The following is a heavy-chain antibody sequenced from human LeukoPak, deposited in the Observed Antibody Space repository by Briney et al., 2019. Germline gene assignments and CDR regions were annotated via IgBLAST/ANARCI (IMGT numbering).Heavy chain of an antibody. CDR3: ASASRLWFGEDAEYYFDY. V-gene: IGHV3-7*01. Sequence: GGSLRLSCAASGFTFSSYWMSWVRQAPEKGLEWVANIKQDGSEKYYVDSVKGRFTISRDNAKNSLYLQMNSLRAEDTAVYYCASASRLWFGEDAEYYFDYWGQGTLVTVSS. J-gene: IGHJ4*02. CDR2: IKQDGSEK. CDR1: GFTFSSYW. D-gene: IGHD3-10*01.